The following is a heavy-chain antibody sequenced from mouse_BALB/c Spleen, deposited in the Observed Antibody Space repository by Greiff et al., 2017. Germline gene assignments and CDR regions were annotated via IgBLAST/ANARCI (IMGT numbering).Heavy chain of an antibody. Sequence: EVKLVESGGGLVKPGGSLKLSCAASGFTFSDYYMYWVRQTPEKRLEWVATISDGGSYTYYPDSVKGRFTISRDNAKNNLYLQMSSLKSEDTAMYYCARDDLLRGYFDVWGAGTTVTVSS. CDR3: ARDDLLRGYFDV. CDR2: ISDGGSYT. V-gene: IGHV5-4*02. J-gene: IGHJ1*01. CDR1: GFTFSDYY. D-gene: IGHD2-1*01.